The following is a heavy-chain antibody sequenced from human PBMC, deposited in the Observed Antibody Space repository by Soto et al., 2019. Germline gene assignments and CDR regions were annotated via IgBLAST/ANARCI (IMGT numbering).Heavy chain of an antibody. J-gene: IGHJ4*02. Sequence: QVTLKESGPVLVKPTETVTLTCSVSGFSVTSAGMGVAWIRQSPGKALEWVAHIFSNDEKSFSTSLRSRLTLSRDRSGRQVVLTMTNVGPVDTGTYFCARIRRGYCRGDCCSIRLFDYWGQGTQVTVSS. CDR2: IFSNDEK. CDR3: ARIRRGYCRGDCCSIRLFDY. V-gene: IGHV2-26*01. D-gene: IGHD2-21*02. CDR1: GFSVTSAGMG.